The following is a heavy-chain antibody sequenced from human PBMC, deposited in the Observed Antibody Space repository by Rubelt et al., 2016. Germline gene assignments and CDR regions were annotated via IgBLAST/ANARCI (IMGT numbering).Heavy chain of an antibody. CDR3: ERGTMVRGAPDV. D-gene: IGHD3-10*01. Sequence: QVQLVQSGAEVKKPGSSVKVSCKASGGTFSSYAISWVRQAPGQGLEWMGRLIPILGIANYAQKIQGRVTITADKSTSTAYMGLSSLRSEDTAVYYCERGTMVRGAPDVWGQGTTVTVSS. J-gene: IGHJ6*02. V-gene: IGHV1-69*04. CDR2: LIPILGIA. CDR1: GGTFSSYA.